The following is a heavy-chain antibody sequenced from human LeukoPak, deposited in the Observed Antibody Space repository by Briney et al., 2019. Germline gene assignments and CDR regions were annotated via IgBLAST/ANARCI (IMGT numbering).Heavy chain of an antibody. CDR1: GGTFSSYA. Sequence: ASVKVSCKASGGTFSSYAISWVRQAPGQGLEWTGGIIPIIGTANYAQKVQGRVTITADESTSTAYMEVSRLRSEDTAVYYCARAGGNNYGSGSYYILNGMDVWGKGTTVTVSS. J-gene: IGHJ6*04. D-gene: IGHD3-10*01. CDR3: ARAGGNNYGSGSYYILNGMDV. V-gene: IGHV1-69*13. CDR2: IIPIIGTA.